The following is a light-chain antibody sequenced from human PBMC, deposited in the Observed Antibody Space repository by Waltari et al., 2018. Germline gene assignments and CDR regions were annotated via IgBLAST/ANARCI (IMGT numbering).Light chain of an antibody. CDR3: QQYYSYPLA. CDR2: AAS. J-gene: IGKJ3*01. V-gene: IGKV1-8*01. CDR1: QGISSY. Sequence: AIRITQSPSSLSASTGDRVTITCRASQGISSYLAWYPQNPGKAPKLLIYAASTLQSGAPSRFSGSGSGTDFTLTISCLQSEDFATYYCQQYYSYPLAFGPGTKVDIK.